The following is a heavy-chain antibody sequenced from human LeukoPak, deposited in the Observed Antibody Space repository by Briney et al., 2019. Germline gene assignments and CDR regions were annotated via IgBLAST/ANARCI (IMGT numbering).Heavy chain of an antibody. CDR3: ARDWYDAFDI. CDR2: INHSGST. D-gene: IGHD6-13*01. J-gene: IGHJ3*02. Sequence: SETLSLTCTVSGGSISSSSYYWGWIRQPPGKGLEWIGEINHSGSTNYNPSLKSRVTISVDTSKNQFSLKLSSVTAADTAVYYCARDWYDAFDIWGQGTMVTVSS. CDR1: GGSISSSSYY. V-gene: IGHV4-39*07.